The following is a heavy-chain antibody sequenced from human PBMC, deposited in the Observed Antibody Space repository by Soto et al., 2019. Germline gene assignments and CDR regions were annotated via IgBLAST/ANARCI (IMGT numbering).Heavy chain of an antibody. V-gene: IGHV3-23*01. J-gene: IGHJ4*02. Sequence: GGSLRLSCAASGFTFSSHAMSWIRQAPGKGLEWVSAIRVSVGSPYYADSVKGRFTISRDNSKNTAYLQMNSLRAEDTAVYYCAKSDLYCSGGSCYSGTFDYWGQGTLVTVSS. CDR2: IRVSVGSP. CDR3: AKSDLYCSGGSCYSGTFDY. D-gene: IGHD2-15*01. CDR1: GFTFSSHA.